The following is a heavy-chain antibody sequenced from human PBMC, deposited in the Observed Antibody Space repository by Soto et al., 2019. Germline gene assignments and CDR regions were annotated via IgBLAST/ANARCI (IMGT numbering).Heavy chain of an antibody. CDR1: GFTFSSYG. J-gene: IGHJ6*02. D-gene: IGHD3-10*01. Sequence: QVQLVESGGGVVQPGRSLRLSCAASGFTFSSYGMHWVRQAPGKGLEWVAVIWYDGSNKYYADSVKGRFTISRDNSKNTLDRQMNSLRAEDTAVYYYAREGTGTDRGGMDVWGQGTTVTVFS. V-gene: IGHV3-33*01. CDR2: IWYDGSNK. CDR3: AREGTGTDRGGMDV.